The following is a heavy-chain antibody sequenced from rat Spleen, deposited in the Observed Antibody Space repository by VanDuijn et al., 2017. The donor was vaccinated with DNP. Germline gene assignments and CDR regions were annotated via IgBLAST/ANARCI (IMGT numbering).Heavy chain of an antibody. D-gene: IGHD1-2*01. CDR1: GFTFNDYW. Sequence: EVKLVESGGGLVEPGRSLKVSCTVSGFTFNDYWMGWVRQAPGKGLEWIGEINEDSSSIKYTPSLKDRFTISRDNAQNTLYLQMSKLRSEDTAIYYCARAEYYSSYVSDWFGYWGQGTLVTVSS. J-gene: IGHJ3*01. CDR3: ARAEYYSSYVSDWFGY. V-gene: IGHV4-2*01. CDR2: INEDSSSI.